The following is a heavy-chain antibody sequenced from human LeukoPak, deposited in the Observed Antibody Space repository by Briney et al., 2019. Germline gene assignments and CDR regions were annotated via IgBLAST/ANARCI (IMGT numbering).Heavy chain of an antibody. D-gene: IGHD3-10*01. CDR3: ARAVQFDY. CDR2: ISSSSSYI. Sequence: RPGGSLRLSCAASGFTFGSCWMNWVRQAPGKGLEWVSSISSSSSYIYYADSVKGRFTISRDNAKNSLYLQMNSLRAEDTAVYYCARAVQFDYWGQGTLVTVSS. V-gene: IGHV3-21*01. J-gene: IGHJ4*02. CDR1: GFTFGSCW.